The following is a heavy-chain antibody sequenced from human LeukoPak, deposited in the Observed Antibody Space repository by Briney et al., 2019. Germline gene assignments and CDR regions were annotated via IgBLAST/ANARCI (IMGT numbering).Heavy chain of an antibody. V-gene: IGHV3-23*01. J-gene: IGHJ5*02. CDR2: ISGSGGST. CDR3: ANSAGWYQLLPWFDP. D-gene: IGHD2-2*01. CDR1: GFTFSSYA. Sequence: GGSLRLSCAASGFTFSSYAMSWVCQAPGKGLEWVSAISGSGGSTYYADSVKGRFTISRDNSKNTLYLQMNSLRAEDTAVYYCANSAGWYQLLPWFDPWGQGTLVTVSS.